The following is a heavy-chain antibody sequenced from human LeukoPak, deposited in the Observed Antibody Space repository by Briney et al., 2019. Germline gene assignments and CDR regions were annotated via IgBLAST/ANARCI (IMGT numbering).Heavy chain of an antibody. Sequence: GGSLRLSCPASGLTFSSSGMNWVRQAPGKGLEWVSFIDSSSAYIYYADSVKGRFTISRDNAKNSLYLQMNSLRAEDTAVYYCARDTSQSNTVTYFDYWGQGTLVTVSS. J-gene: IGHJ4*02. CDR2: IDSSSAYI. CDR3: ARDTSQSNTVTYFDY. D-gene: IGHD2/OR15-2a*01. V-gene: IGHV3-21*01. CDR1: GLTFSSSG.